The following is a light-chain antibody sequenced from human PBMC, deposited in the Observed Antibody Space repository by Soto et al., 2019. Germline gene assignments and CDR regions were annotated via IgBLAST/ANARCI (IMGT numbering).Light chain of an antibody. CDR3: CSYAGTYTYV. CDR2: DVS. Sequence: QSALTQPRSVSGSPGQSVTISCTGTSSDVGGYTYVSWYQQHPGKVPKLMIYDVSERPSGVPDRFSGSKSGNTASLTISGLQAEDEADYYCCSYAGTYTYVFGTGTKLTVL. J-gene: IGLJ1*01. V-gene: IGLV2-11*01. CDR1: SSDVGGYTY.